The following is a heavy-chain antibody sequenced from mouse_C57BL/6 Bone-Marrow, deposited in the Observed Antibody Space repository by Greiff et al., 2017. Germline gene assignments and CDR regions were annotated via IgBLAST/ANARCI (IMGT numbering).Heavy chain of an antibody. CDR2: IYIGNGDT. Sequence: VQLQQSGAELVRPGSSVKMSCKTSGYTFTSYGINWVKQRPGQGLEWIGYIYIGNGDTEYNEKFKGKATLTSDTSSSTAYMQLSSLTSEDSAIYFCARRGWLLLDYWGQGTTLTVSS. V-gene: IGHV1-58*01. J-gene: IGHJ2*01. D-gene: IGHD2-3*01. CDR1: GYTFTSYG. CDR3: ARRGWLLLDY.